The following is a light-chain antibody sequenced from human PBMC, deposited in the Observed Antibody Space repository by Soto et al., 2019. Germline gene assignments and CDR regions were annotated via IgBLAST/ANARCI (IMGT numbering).Light chain of an antibody. CDR1: SSDVGGYNY. Sequence: QSVLTQPASVSGSPGQSITISCTGTSSDVGGYNYVCWYQQHPGKAPKLMIYEVSNRPSGVSTCFSGSKSGNTASLTISGLQAEDEADYYCSSYTSSSTLYVFGTGTKVTVL. CDR2: EVS. J-gene: IGLJ1*01. CDR3: SSYTSSSTLYV. V-gene: IGLV2-14*01.